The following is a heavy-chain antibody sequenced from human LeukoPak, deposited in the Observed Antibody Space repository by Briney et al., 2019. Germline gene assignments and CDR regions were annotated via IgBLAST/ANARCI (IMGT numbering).Heavy chain of an antibody. V-gene: IGHV3-23*01. CDR3: AKESSWYGAFDI. CDR2: ISGSGGSP. J-gene: IGHJ3*02. CDR1: GFTFGDYA. D-gene: IGHD6-13*01. Sequence: GGSLRLSCTASGFTFGDYAMSWVRQAPGKGLEWVSAISGSGGSPYYADSVKGRFTISRDNSKNTLYLQMNSLRAEDTAVYYCAKESSWYGAFDIWGQGTMVTVSS.